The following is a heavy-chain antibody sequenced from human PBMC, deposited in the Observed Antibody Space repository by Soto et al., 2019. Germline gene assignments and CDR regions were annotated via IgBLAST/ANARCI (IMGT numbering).Heavy chain of an antibody. J-gene: IGHJ4*02. CDR2: IYYSGST. CDR1: GGSXXXGGYY. Sequence: QXQLXXSGPGLVKPSQTLSLTCTVSGGSXXXGGYYWSWIRQHPGKGLEWIGYIYYSGSTYYNPSLKSRVTISVDTSKNQFSLKLSSVTAADTAVYYCARDLDYGETGGAFDYWGQGTLVTVSS. V-gene: IGHV4-31*03. D-gene: IGHD4-17*01. CDR3: ARDLDYGETGGAFDY.